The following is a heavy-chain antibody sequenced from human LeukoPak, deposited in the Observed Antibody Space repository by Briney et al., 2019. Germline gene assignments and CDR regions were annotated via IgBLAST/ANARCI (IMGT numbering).Heavy chain of an antibody. J-gene: IGHJ5*02. CDR1: GFTFSSYA. V-gene: IGHV3-30*04. Sequence: GGSLRLSCAASGFTFSSYAMHWVRQAPGKGLEWVAVISYDGSNKYYADSVRDRFTISRDSAKNSLFLQIDNLRAEDTAVYYCARDEARGLEVWFDPWGQGTLVIVSS. CDR3: ARDEARGLEVWFDP. CDR2: ISYDGSNK. D-gene: IGHD3-10*01.